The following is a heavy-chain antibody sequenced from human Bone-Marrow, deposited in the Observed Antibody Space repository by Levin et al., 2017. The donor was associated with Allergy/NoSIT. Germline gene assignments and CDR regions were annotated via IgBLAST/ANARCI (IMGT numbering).Heavy chain of an antibody. Sequence: KTSETLSLTCTVSGGSISSGVYYWAWVRQPAGKGLEWIGRIYTGGSTYYNPSLKSRVTILLDTSKKQFSLKLSSVTAAHTAVYYCAGCIASSFDAFDIWGQGTMVTVSS. CDR2: IYTGGST. D-gene: IGHD6-13*01. CDR3: AGCIASSFDAFDI. J-gene: IGHJ3*02. CDR1: GGSISSGVYY. V-gene: IGHV4-61*02.